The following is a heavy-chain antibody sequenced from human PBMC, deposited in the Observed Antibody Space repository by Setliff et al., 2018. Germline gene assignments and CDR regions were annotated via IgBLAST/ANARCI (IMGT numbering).Heavy chain of an antibody. V-gene: IGHV1-18*01. CDR3: ARIGVDYGDYQSRAERFYYYYMDV. CDR2: INNYNGNT. D-gene: IGHD4-17*01. Sequence: ASVKVSCKTSGYTFISYGISWVRQAPGQGLEWMGWINNYNGNTDYAQNIQGRVTMTTDTSTSTAYMELRSLRSDDTDVYYCARIGVDYGDYQSRAERFYYYYMDVWGKGTTVTVSS. J-gene: IGHJ6*03. CDR1: GYTFISYG.